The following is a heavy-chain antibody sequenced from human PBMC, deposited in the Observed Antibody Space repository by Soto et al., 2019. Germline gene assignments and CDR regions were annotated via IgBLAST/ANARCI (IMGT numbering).Heavy chain of an antibody. CDR3: ATSRGSGSYYASWFDP. D-gene: IGHD3-10*01. CDR2: FDPEDGET. CDR1: GYTLTELS. V-gene: IGHV1-24*01. J-gene: IGHJ5*02. Sequence: QVQLVQSGAEVKKPGASVKVSCKVSGYTLTELSMHWVRQAPGKGLEWMGGFDPEDGETIYAQKFQGRVTMTEDTSTDTAYMELSSLRSEDTAVYYCATSRGSGSYYASWFDPWGQGTPVTVSS.